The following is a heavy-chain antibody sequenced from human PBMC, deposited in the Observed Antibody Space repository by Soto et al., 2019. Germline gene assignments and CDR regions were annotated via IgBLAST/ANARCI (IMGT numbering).Heavy chain of an antibody. J-gene: IGHJ5*02. CDR1: GGSISSGDHF. D-gene: IGHD6-6*01. V-gene: IGHV4-30-4*01. Sequence: PSETLSLTCTVSGGSISSGDHFWRWIRQHPGKGLEWIGFLYDSGSTYYNPSLKSRVTISVDTSKNQFSLKLSSVTAADTAVYYCARERPDGARLDPWGQGTLVTVSS. CDR2: LYDSGST. CDR3: ARERPDGARLDP.